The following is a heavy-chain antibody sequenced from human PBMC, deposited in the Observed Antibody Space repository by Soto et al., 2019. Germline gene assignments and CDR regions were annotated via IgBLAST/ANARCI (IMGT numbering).Heavy chain of an antibody. D-gene: IGHD2-15*01. V-gene: IGHV3-64D*06. CDR1: GFTFSSYA. CDR3: VKWDELLNWGGFDY. CDR2: ISSNGGST. Sequence: XESLRLSCSASGFTFSSYAMHWVRQAPGKGLEYVSAISSNGGSTYYADSVKGRFTISRDNSKNTLYLQMSSLRAEDTAVYYCVKWDELLNWGGFDYWGQGTLVTVSS. J-gene: IGHJ4*02.